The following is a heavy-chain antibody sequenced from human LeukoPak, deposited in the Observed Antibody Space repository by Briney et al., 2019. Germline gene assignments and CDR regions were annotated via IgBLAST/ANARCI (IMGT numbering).Heavy chain of an antibody. CDR3: STHIVVVPAAISPMMN. Sequence: ASVKVSCKVSGYTLTELSMHWVRQAPGKGLEWMGGFHPEDGETIYAQKFKGRVTMIEDTSTDTAYMVLSSLRSEDTAVYYCSTHIVVVPAAISPMMNWGQGTLVTVSS. D-gene: IGHD2-2*02. CDR1: GYTLTELS. J-gene: IGHJ4*02. CDR2: FHPEDGET. V-gene: IGHV1-24*01.